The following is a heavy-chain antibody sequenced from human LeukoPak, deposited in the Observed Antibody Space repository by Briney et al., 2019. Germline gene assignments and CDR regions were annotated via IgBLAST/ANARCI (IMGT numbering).Heavy chain of an antibody. CDR1: GYIFTGYY. V-gene: IGHV1-2*02. Sequence: ASVKVSCKASGYIFTGYYMHWVRQAPGQGLEWMGWINPNSGDTNYAQKFQGRVTMTTDTSTSTAYMELRSLRSDDTAVYYCASRSGRLPYYFDYWGQGTLVTVSS. CDR3: ASRSGRLPYYFDY. J-gene: IGHJ4*02. CDR2: INPNSGDT. D-gene: IGHD3-10*01.